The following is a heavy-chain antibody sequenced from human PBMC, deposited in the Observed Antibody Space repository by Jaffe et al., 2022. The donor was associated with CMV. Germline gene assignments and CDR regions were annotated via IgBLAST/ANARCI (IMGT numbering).Heavy chain of an antibody. J-gene: IGHJ3*02. D-gene: IGHD5-18*01. Sequence: QLHLQESGPGLVKPSETLSLTCSVSSGSISSNNYYWGWIRQPPGKGLEWIGSIYYSGNTYYNPSLKSRVTISADTSKNHFSLNLSSVTAADSALYYCARRPDTAMAKGAAFDIWGQGTMVTVSS. V-gene: IGHV4-39*02. CDR2: IYYSGNT. CDR1: SGSISSNNYY. CDR3: ARRPDTAMAKGAAFDI.